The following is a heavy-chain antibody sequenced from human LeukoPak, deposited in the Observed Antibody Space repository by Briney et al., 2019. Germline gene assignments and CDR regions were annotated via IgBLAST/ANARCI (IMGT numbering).Heavy chain of an antibody. Sequence: GGSLRLSCAASGFTFSDYYMSWIRQAPGKGLEWVSYISSSGSTIYYADSVKGRITISRDNAKNSLYLQMNSLRAEDTAVYYCARGLGIDIVATIEMAPDYWGQGTLVTVSS. CDR1: GFTFSDYY. D-gene: IGHD5-12*01. CDR3: ARGLGIDIVATIEMAPDY. J-gene: IGHJ4*02. V-gene: IGHV3-11*01. CDR2: ISSSGSTI.